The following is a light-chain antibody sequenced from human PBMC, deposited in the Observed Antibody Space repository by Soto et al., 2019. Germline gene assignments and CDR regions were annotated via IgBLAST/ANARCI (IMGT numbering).Light chain of an antibody. CDR2: EVS. Sequence: QSVLTQPASVSESPGQSITISCTGTSSDVGGYNYVSWYQHHPGKAPKLMIYEVSNRPSGVSNRFSGFKSGNTASLTISGLQAEDEADYYCSSYTTSTSYVFGVGTQLTVL. CDR3: SSYTTSTSYV. V-gene: IGLV2-14*01. CDR1: SSDVGGYNY. J-gene: IGLJ7*01.